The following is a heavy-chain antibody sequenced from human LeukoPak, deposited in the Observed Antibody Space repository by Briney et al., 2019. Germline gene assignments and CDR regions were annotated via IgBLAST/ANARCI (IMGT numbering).Heavy chain of an antibody. CDR3: AKGQDSSGYYRRRNFDY. V-gene: IGHV3-9*01. CDR2: LCWNSGSI. D-gene: IGHD3-22*01. Sequence: GGSLNLPCAPSGFTFADYAMHGVRHAPGRGLEWFWGLCWNSGSIGYADSVKGRFTISRDNAKNSLYLQMNSLRAEDTALYYCAKGQDSSGYYRRRNFDYWGQGTLVTVSS. J-gene: IGHJ4*02. CDR1: GFTFADYA.